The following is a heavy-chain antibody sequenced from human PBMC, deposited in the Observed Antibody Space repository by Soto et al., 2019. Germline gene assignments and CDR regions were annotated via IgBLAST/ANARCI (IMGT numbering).Heavy chain of an antibody. Sequence: GASVKVSCKASGYTFTSYDINWVRQATGQGLEWMGWINPNSGSTTYAQRFQGRVTMTRDTSTSTVYMELSSLTSEDTAIYYCARASVSGRRFDYWGQGTLVTVSS. D-gene: IGHD6-19*01. CDR2: INPNSGST. V-gene: IGHV1-8*01. CDR3: ARASVSGRRFDY. CDR1: GYTFTSYD. J-gene: IGHJ4*02.